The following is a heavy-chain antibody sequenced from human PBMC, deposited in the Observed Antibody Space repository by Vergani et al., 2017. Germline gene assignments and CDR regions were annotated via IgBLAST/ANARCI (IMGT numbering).Heavy chain of an antibody. J-gene: IGHJ4*02. CDR2: IRSKNDGGTA. CDR1: EFSFSTYS. Sequence: EVQLVESGGGLVKPGGSLRLSCAASEFSFSTYSMNWVRQAPGKGLEWIGRIRSKNDGGTADYAAPLKGRFTISREDSKDSAFLLVNNLKTEDTAVYFCYTDYHDYWGQGTLVTVSS. D-gene: IGHD2-2*02. V-gene: IGHV3-15*01. CDR3: YTDYHDY.